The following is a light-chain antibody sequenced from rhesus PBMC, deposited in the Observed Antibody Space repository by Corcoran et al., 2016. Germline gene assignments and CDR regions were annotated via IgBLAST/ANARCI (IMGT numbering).Light chain of an antibody. J-gene: IGKJ2*01. CDR3: LQYNSYPYS. V-gene: IGKV1-28*02. CDR1: QGFSSY. Sequence: DIQMTQSPSSLSASVGDTVTITCRASQGFSSYLNWFQQKPWKAPKLLIYGTSSLESGVPSRFGGRGSGTEFTLTISSLQPEDFAAYYCLQYNSYPYSFGQGTKVEIK. CDR2: GTS.